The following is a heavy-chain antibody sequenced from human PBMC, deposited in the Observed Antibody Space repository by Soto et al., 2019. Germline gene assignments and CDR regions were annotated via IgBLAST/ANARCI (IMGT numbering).Heavy chain of an antibody. J-gene: IGHJ2*01. D-gene: IGHD4-17*01. Sequence: ASVKVSCKASGYTFTNYGINWVRQAPRQGLEWMGWISAYNGNTNYAQKLQGRVTMTTDTSTSTAYMELRSLRSDDTAVYYCARYYFDYGDYATHWYFDLWGRGTLVTVSS. V-gene: IGHV1-18*01. CDR2: ISAYNGNT. CDR1: GYTFTNYG. CDR3: ARYYFDYGDYATHWYFDL.